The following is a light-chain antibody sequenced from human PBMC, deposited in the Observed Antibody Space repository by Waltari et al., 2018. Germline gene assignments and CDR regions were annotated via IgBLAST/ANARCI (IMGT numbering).Light chain of an antibody. CDR1: STDVGAYDY. CDR2: DVN. CDR3: NSFTTSFTFV. Sequence: QSALAQPASVSGSPGQSITISCTGTSTDVGAYDYVSWYQQHPGKAPRLISYDVNHRPSGLPDRFSGSKSGNTASLSSSGLQAEDEADYYCNSFTTSFTFVFGTGTKVTVL. J-gene: IGLJ1*01. V-gene: IGLV2-14*03.